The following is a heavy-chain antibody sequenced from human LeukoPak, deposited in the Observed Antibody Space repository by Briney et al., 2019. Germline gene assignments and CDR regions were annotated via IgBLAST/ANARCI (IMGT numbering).Heavy chain of an antibody. CDR3: ARGGNYWPQWWFDP. D-gene: IGHD1-26*01. Sequence: SETLSLTCAVYGGSFSGYYWSWIRQPPGKGLEWIGEINHSGSTSYNPSLKGRVTMSLDASKNQFSLELNSVTPADTAVYYCARGGNYWPQWWFDPWGRGTLVSVSS. J-gene: IGHJ5*02. V-gene: IGHV4-34*01. CDR2: INHSGST. CDR1: GGSFSGYY.